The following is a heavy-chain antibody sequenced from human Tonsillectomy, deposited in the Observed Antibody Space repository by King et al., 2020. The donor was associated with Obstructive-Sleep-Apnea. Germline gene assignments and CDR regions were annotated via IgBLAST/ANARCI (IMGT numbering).Heavy chain of an antibody. CDR3: AGGGSSYYVRIYDY. CDR1: GYTFSSDD. CDR2: RNPNSGNT. Sequence: QVQLVESGTEVKKPGASVKVSCKASGYTFSSDDINWVRQATGQGLEWMGWRNPNSGNTGYAQKFQGRGTMTRNTSISTAYMELSSLRSEDTAVYYCAGGGSSYYVRIYDYWGQGTLVTVSS. V-gene: IGHV1-8*01. J-gene: IGHJ4*02. D-gene: IGHD3-22*01.